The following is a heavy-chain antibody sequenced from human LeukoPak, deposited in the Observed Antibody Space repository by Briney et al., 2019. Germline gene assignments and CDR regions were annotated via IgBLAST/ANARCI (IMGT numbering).Heavy chain of an antibody. V-gene: IGHV3-23*01. Sequence: GGSLRLSCAASGFTFSSYAMSWVRQAPGKGLEWVSAISGSGGSTYYADSVKGRFTISRDNSKNTLYLQMNSLRAEDTAVYYCARVSGGYCSGGSCYGNWFDPWGQGTLVTVSS. CDR3: ARVSGGYCSGGSCYGNWFDP. CDR2: ISGSGGST. CDR1: GFTFSSYA. D-gene: IGHD2-15*01. J-gene: IGHJ5*02.